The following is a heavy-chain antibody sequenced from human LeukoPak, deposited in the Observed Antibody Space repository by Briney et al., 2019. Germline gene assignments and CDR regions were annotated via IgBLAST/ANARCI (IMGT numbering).Heavy chain of an antibody. J-gene: IGHJ4*02. V-gene: IGHV3-7*01. Sequence: PGGSLRLSCATSGFTLSSYWTSWVRQAPGKGLEWVADIKEDGSEKYYVDSVKGRFTISRDNAKNSLYLQMNSLRAEDTAVYYCALNPDYYGSGSFDYWGQGTLVTVSS. CDR1: GFTLSSYW. CDR2: IKEDGSEK. D-gene: IGHD3-10*01. CDR3: ALNPDYYGSGSFDY.